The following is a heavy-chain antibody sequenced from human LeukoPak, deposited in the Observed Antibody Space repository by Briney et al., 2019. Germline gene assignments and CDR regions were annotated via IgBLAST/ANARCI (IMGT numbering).Heavy chain of an antibody. CDR1: GGTFSSYA. Sequence: SVKVSCKASGGTFSSYAISWVRQAPGQGLEWMGGIIPIFGSANYAQKFQGRVTITADESTSTAYVELSSLRSEDTAVYYCAVDSSGYYENFDYWGQGTLVTVSS. CDR3: AVDSSGYYENFDY. D-gene: IGHD3-22*01. CDR2: IIPIFGSA. V-gene: IGHV1-69*13. J-gene: IGHJ4*02.